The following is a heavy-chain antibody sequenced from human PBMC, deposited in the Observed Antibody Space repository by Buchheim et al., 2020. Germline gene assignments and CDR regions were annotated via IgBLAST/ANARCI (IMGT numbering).Heavy chain of an antibody. CDR3: ARNAADNFIVGVIDF. Sequence: QVQLQESGPGLVKPSETLSLSCTVSGGSISSGNYYWGWIRQSPGKGLEWIGCIAFGGNTYYNPSLKSRIRISLDTSKNQFSLMVTSVTAADTAVYYCARNAADNFIVGVIDFWGQGTL. CDR2: IAFGGNT. V-gene: IGHV4-39*07. CDR1: GGSISSGNYY. J-gene: IGHJ4*02. D-gene: IGHD1-26*01.